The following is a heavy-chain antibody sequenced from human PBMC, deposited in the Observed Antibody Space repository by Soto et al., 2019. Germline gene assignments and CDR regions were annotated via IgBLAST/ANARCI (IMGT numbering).Heavy chain of an antibody. D-gene: IGHD6-19*01. CDR3: ARSSIAVAGTFDY. V-gene: IGHV4-59*08. CDR2: IYYSGST. J-gene: IGHJ4*02. CDR1: GGSISSYY. Sequence: SETLSLTCTVSGGSISSYYWSWIRQPPGKGLEWIGYIYYSGSTNYNPSLKSRVTISVDTSKNQFSLKLSSVTAADTAVYYCARSSIAVAGTFDYWGQGTLVTVSS.